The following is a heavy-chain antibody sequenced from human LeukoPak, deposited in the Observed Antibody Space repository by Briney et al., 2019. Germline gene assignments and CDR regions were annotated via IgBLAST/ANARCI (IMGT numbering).Heavy chain of an antibody. V-gene: IGHV3-23*01. CDR3: ANRERGAAARTPLD. Sequence: GGTLRLSCAASGFTFSSYGMSWVRQAPGKGLEWVSVISGSGGTTYYADSVKGRFTISRDNSKNTLYLQMNSLRAEDTAVYYCANRERGAAARTPLDWGQGTLVTVSS. CDR2: ISGSGGTT. J-gene: IGHJ4*02. D-gene: IGHD6-13*01. CDR1: GFTFSSYG.